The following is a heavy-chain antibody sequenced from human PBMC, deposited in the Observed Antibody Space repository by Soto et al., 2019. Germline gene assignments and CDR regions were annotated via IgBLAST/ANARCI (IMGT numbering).Heavy chain of an antibody. CDR3: AGRYYYDGDFHQ. D-gene: IGHD3-22*01. Sequence: QVQLQQWGAGLLKPSETLSLTCGVYGGSFSGFYWNWIRQTPGKGLEWIGEVNHTGSANYNPSLKSRVTISADTPKNHISLNLTSVTAADTAVYYCAGRYYYDGDFHQWGQGSLVTVSS. J-gene: IGHJ1*01. CDR2: VNHTGSA. V-gene: IGHV4-34*02. CDR1: GGSFSGFY.